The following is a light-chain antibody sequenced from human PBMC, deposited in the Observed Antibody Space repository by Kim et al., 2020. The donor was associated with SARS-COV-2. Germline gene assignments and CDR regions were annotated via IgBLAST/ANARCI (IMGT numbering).Light chain of an antibody. J-gene: IGLJ7*01. CDR1: SSNVGRHF. Sequence: GQGVTSSCSGSSSNVGRHFVNWYQQLPGTAPKVFIYNDNQRPSGVPDGFSGSRSGTSASLAISGLQSEDEADYYCATWDVTLNGWVFGGGTQLTVL. CDR2: NDN. CDR3: ATWDVTLNGWV. V-gene: IGLV1-44*01.